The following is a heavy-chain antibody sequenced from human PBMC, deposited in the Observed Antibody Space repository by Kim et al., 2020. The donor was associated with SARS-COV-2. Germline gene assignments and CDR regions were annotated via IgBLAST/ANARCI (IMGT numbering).Heavy chain of an antibody. CDR3: ARHSLESLGWYEHY. Sequence: SPSLKSRVTISVDTSKNQFSLKLSSVTAADTAVYYCARHSLESLGWYEHYWGQGTLVTVSS. J-gene: IGHJ4*02. D-gene: IGHD6-19*01. V-gene: IGHV4-39*01.